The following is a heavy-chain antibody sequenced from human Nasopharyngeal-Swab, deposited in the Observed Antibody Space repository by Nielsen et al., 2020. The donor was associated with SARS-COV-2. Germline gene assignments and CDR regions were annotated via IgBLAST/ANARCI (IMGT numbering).Heavy chain of an antibody. CDR2: IKQDGSEK. CDR1: GFTFSSYC. V-gene: IGHV3-7*03. D-gene: IGHD2-2*01. CDR3: ARDEGIVVVPAADYYYMDV. Sequence: GGSLRLSCAASGFTFSSYCMSWVRQAPGKGLEWVANIKQDGSEKYYVDSVKGRFTISRDNAKNSLYLQMNSLRAEDTAVYYCARDEGIVVVPAADYYYMDVWGKGTTVTVSS. J-gene: IGHJ6*03.